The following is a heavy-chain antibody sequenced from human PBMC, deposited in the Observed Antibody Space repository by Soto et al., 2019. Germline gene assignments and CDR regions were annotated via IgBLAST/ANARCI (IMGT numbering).Heavy chain of an antibody. CDR2: IYHSGST. D-gene: IGHD4-17*01. CDR3: AGLSYYGGIRP. Sequence: PSETLSLTCAVSGGFISSGGYSWSWIRQPPGKGLEWIGYIYHSGSTYYNPSLKSRVTISVDRSKNQFSLKLSSVTAADTAVYYCAGLSYYGGIRPWGQGTLVTVSS. CDR1: GGFISSGGYS. V-gene: IGHV4-30-2*01. J-gene: IGHJ5*02.